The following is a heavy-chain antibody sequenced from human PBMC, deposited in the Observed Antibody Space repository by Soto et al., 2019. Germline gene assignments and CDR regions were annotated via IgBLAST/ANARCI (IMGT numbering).Heavy chain of an antibody. D-gene: IGHD3-22*01. J-gene: IGHJ5*02. CDR1: GYTFTGYY. CDR2: INPNSGGT. V-gene: IGHV1-2*02. CDR3: ARAPPYYYYDSSGYWFDP. Sequence: GASVKVSCKASGYTFTGYYMHWVRQAPEQGLEWMGWINPNSGGTNYAQKFQGRVTMTRDTSISTAYMELSRLRSDDTAVYYCARAPPYYYYDSSGYWFDPWGQGTLVTVSS.